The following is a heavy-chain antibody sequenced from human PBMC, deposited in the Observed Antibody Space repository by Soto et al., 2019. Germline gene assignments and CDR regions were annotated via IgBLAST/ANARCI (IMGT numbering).Heavy chain of an antibody. V-gene: IGHV1-18*01. CDR2: ISAYNGNT. J-gene: IGHJ4*02. Sequence: QVQLVQSGAEVKKPGASVKVSCKASGYTFTSYGISWVRQAPGQGLEWMGWISAYNGNTNYAQKVQGRVTMTTDTPTSTAYIELSSLRSGGRGRYYGARPRGYSYGCDYGGQGTLVTVSS. D-gene: IGHD5-18*01. CDR1: GYTFTSYG. CDR3: ARPRGYSYGCDY.